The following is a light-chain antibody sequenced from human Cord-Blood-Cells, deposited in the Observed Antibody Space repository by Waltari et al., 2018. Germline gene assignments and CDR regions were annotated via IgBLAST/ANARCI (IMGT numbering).Light chain of an antibody. Sequence: TLSLSPGERATLSCRASQSVSSYLAWYQQKPGQAPRLLIYDASNRATGIPARFSGSGSGTDFTLTISSLEPEDFAVYYCQQRSNWPPYTFGQGTKLEIK. CDR1: QSVSSY. CDR2: DAS. V-gene: IGKV3-11*01. CDR3: QQRSNWPPYT. J-gene: IGKJ2*01.